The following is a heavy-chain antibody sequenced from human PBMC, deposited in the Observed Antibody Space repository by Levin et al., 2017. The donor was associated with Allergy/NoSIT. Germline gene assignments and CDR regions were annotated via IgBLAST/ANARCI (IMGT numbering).Heavy chain of an antibody. CDR1: GGSFSGYY. J-gene: IGHJ4*02. D-gene: IGHD3-9*01. V-gene: IGHV4-34*01. CDR3: ARSRASSFDWLLYSFDY. Sequence: PSETLSLTCAVYGGSFSGYYWSWIRQPPGKGLEWIGEINHSGSTNYNPSLKSRVTISVEASKSQFSLKLTSVTAADTAVYYCARSRASSFDWLLYSFDYWGQGSLVTVSS. CDR2: INHSGST.